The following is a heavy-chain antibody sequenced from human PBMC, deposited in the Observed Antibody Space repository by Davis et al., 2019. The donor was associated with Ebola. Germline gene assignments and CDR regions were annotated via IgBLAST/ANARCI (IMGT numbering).Heavy chain of an antibody. D-gene: IGHD5-18*01. CDR1: GGSISSSNW. J-gene: IGHJ4*02. CDR3: ASSRYSYGYSFDY. Sequence: SETLSLTCAVSGGSISSSNWWSWVRQPPGKGLEWSGYIYYSGSTNYNPSLKSRVTISVDTSKNQFSLKLSSVTAADTAVYYCASSRYSYGYSFDYWGQGTLVTVSS. V-gene: IGHV4-4*02. CDR2: IYYSGST.